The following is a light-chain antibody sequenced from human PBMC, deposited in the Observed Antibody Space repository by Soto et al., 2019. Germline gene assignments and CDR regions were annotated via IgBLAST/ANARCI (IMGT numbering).Light chain of an antibody. CDR2: EVS. J-gene: IGLJ1*01. CDR1: SSDVGGYDY. V-gene: IGLV2-14*01. CDR3: SSYTTKNTLV. Sequence: QSALTQPASVSGSPGQSITISCTGTSSDVGGYDYVSWYQLHPGKAPKLMVFEVSNRPSGVSYRFSGSKSGNTASLTISGLQAEDEADYYCSSYTTKNTLVFGTGTKVTVL.